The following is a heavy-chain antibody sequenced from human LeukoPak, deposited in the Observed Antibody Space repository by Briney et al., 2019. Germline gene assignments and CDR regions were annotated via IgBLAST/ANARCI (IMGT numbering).Heavy chain of an antibody. V-gene: IGHV4-39*07. J-gene: IGHJ4*02. CDR1: GGSISSSSYY. Sequence: SETLSLTCTVSGGSISSSSYYWGWIRQPPGKGLEWIGSIYYSGSTYYNPSLKSRVTISVDTSKNQFSLKLSSVTAADTAVYYCARGDHYDYVWGSYRFDYWGQGTLVTVSS. CDR2: IYYSGST. D-gene: IGHD3-16*02. CDR3: ARGDHYDYVWGSYRFDY.